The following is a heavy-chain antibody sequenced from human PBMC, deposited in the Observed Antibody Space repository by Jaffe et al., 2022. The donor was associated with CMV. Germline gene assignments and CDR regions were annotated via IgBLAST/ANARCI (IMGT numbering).Heavy chain of an antibody. D-gene: IGHD3-10*01. CDR1: GGSFSGYY. V-gene: IGHV4-34*01. Sequence: QVQLQQWGAGLLKPSETLSLTCAVYGGSFSGYYWSWIRQTPGKGPEWIGEIWYSGSTNRNPSLKSRLTISVDTSKNQFSMRLTSVTAADTAVYFCARGKGDRVTMIRGSRYYYGIDVWGQGTTVTVSS. CDR3: ARGKGDRVTMIRGSRYYYGIDV. J-gene: IGHJ6*02. CDR2: IWYSGST.